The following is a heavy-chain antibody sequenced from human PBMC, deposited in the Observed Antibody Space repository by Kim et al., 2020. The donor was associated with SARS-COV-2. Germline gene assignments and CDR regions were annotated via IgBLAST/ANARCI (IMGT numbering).Heavy chain of an antibody. J-gene: IGHJ4*02. CDR1: GGTSSIYA. Sequence: SVKVSCTASGGTSSIYAISWVRQAPGQGLEWMGRIIPTLGITNYGQKFQGRVTITADKSTSTAYMELSSLISEHTAVYYCAREQEYYYDRNLDYWGQGTLDTVSS. D-gene: IGHD3-22*01. CDR3: AREQEYYYDRNLDY. V-gene: IGHV1-69*04. CDR2: IIPTLGIT.